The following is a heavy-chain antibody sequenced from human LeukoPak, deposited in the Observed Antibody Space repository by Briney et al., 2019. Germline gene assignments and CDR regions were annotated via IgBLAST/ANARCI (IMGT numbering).Heavy chain of an antibody. Sequence: GGSLRLSCAASGFTFSSYSMNWVRQAPGKGLEWVSYISGSGTPITYADSVKGRFTVSRDNAKNSLYLQMDSLRDDDTAVYYCAKDLGYCSGGSCYFFDYWGQGTLVTVSS. CDR3: AKDLGYCSGGSCYFFDY. CDR2: ISGSGTPI. CDR1: GFTFSSYS. V-gene: IGHV3-48*02. D-gene: IGHD2-15*01. J-gene: IGHJ4*02.